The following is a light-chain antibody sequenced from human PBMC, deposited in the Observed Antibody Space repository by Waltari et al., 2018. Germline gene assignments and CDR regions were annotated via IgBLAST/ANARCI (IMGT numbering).Light chain of an antibody. J-gene: IGKJ1*01. Sequence: SCRASQSVGRSLAWYQKKPGQAPSLLIYDASSRATAIPDRFSGSGSGTDFSLTISRLEPEDFAVYYCQKYVNLPATFGQGTTVEIK. V-gene: IGKV3-20*01. CDR1: QSVGRS. CDR2: DAS. CDR3: QKYVNLPAT.